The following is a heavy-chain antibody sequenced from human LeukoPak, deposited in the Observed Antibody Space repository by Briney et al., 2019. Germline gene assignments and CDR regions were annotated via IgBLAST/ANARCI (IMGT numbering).Heavy chain of an antibody. CDR2: ISGGGGST. D-gene: IGHD3-10*01. J-gene: IGHJ5*02. V-gene: IGHV3-23*01. Sequence: GGSLRLSFAASGFTFSSYAMSWFRQAQGKGLDGVSLISGGGGSTYYAASVKGRFTISRDNSKNTLYLQMNSLRAEDTAVYYCAKDRGVHYYGSERGLFNWFDPWGQGTLVTVSS. CDR3: AKDRGVHYYGSERGLFNWFDP. CDR1: GFTFSSYA.